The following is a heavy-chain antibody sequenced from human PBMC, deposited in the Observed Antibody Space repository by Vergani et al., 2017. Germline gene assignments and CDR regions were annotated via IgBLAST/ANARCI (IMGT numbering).Heavy chain of an antibody. CDR1: GFTFSSYG. CDR3: ARSTPLGWFDP. J-gene: IGHJ5*02. V-gene: IGHV3-33*01. Sequence: QVQLVESGGGVVQPGRSLRLSCAASGFTFSSYGMHWVRQAPGKGLEWVAVIWYDGSNKYYADSVKGRFTISRDNSKNTLYLQMNSLRAEDTAVYYCARSTPLGWFDPWGQGTLVIVSS. D-gene: IGHD2-15*01. CDR2: IWYDGSNK.